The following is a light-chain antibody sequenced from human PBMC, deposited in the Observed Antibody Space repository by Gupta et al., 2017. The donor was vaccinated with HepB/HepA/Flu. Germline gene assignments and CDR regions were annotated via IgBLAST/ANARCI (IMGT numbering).Light chain of an antibody. V-gene: IGKV1-12*01. CDR2: AAS. CDR3: QQASSSPYT. Sequence: DIQMTQSPSSVSASVGDRVTITCRASQGIGRWLAWYQQKPGKAPNLLIYAASTLLPGVPSRFSGSGSGTHFTLTISSLQLEDFATYFCQQASSSPYTFGQGTKLETK. J-gene: IGKJ2*01. CDR1: QGIGRW.